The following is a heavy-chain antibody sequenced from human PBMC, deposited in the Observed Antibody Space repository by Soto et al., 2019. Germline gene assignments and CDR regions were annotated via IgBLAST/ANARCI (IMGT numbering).Heavy chain of an antibody. J-gene: IGHJ4*02. CDR2: IAGSGGRT. D-gene: IGHD1-1*01. CDR3: ESTNYVNY. V-gene: IGHV3-23*01. CDR1: GFTFCSYA. Sequence: GGALRLSCTAPGFTFCSYALTWVRQAPGKGLEWVSAIAGSGGRTDYADSVKSRFTISRDNSKNTLYLQMNSLRAEDTAVYYCESTNYVNYWGQGTLVTVSS.